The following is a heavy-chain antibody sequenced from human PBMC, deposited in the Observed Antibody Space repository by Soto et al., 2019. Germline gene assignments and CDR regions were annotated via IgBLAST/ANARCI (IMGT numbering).Heavy chain of an antibody. CDR2: IHATEST. Sequence: KTSETLSLTCTVSGDSISNYYWSWIRQPAGKGMEWIGRIHATESTNYNPSLKSRVTMSIDTSNNQFSLKLSSLTAADTAVYYCARALSSAAGLYFDYWGQGTLVTSPQ. V-gene: IGHV4-4*07. D-gene: IGHD6-13*01. J-gene: IGHJ4*02. CDR1: GDSISNYY. CDR3: ARALSSAAGLYFDY.